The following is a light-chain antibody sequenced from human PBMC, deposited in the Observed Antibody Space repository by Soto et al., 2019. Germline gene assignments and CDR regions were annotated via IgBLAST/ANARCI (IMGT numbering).Light chain of an antibody. Sequence: DVVMTQSPLSLPVTPGEPASISCRSSQSLLHSSGYHYLDWYLQKPGQPPQLLVYLGSNRASGVPDRFSCSGSGTDFTLKISRVEAEDVEVYYCMRAQQTPYTFGQGTKLEIK. V-gene: IGKV2-28*01. CDR3: MRAQQTPYT. CDR1: QSLLHSSGYHY. J-gene: IGKJ2*01. CDR2: LGS.